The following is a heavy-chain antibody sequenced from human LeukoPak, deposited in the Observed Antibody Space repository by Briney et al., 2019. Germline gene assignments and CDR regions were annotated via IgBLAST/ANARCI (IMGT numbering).Heavy chain of an antibody. Sequence: PSETLSLTCTVSGGSISSGSYYWSWIRQPAGKGLEWIGRIYTSGSTNYNPSLKSRVTISVDTSKNQFSLKLSSVTAADTAVYYCARQVPHDSSGYYYVGYWGQGTLVTVSS. V-gene: IGHV4-61*02. CDR2: IYTSGST. CDR1: GGSISSGSYY. D-gene: IGHD3-22*01. CDR3: ARQVPHDSSGYYYVGY. J-gene: IGHJ4*02.